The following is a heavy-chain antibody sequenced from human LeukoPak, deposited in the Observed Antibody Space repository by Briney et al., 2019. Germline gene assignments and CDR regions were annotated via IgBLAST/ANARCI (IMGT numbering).Heavy chain of an antibody. CDR2: VNHSGST. D-gene: IGHD5-24*01. J-gene: IGHJ5*02. Sequence: SEALSLTCAVYGGSFSGYYWSWIRQPPGQGLEWIGEVNHSGSTNYNPSLKSRVTISVDTSKNQFSLKLSSVTAADTAVYYCARGKGGRDGYNSQRWGVWFDPWGQGTLVTVSS. CDR1: GGSFSGYY. V-gene: IGHV4-34*01. CDR3: ARGKGGRDGYNSQRWGVWFDP.